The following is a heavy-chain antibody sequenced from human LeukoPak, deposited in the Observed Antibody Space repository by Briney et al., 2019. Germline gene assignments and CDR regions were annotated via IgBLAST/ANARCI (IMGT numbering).Heavy chain of an antibody. CDR1: GFTFSSYG. J-gene: IGHJ3*02. D-gene: IGHD1-1*01. CDR3: VKDRSTYYAFDI. CDR2: ISYGGSNK. V-gene: IGHV3-30*18. Sequence: GRSLRLSCAASGFTFSSYGMHWVRQAPGKGLEWVAVISYGGSNKYYADSVKGRFTISRDNSKNTMYLQMNSLRPEDTAVYYCVKDRSTYYAFDIWGQGTKVTVSS.